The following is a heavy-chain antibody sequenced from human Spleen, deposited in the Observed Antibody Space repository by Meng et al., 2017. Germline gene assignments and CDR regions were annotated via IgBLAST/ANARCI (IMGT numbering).Heavy chain of an antibody. CDR2: ISWNSAIV. V-gene: IGHV3-9*01. D-gene: IGHD3-16*01. CDR1: GFTFDDYA. Sequence: SLKISCAASGFTFDDYALHWVRQVPGKGLEWVAGISWNSAIVGYGDSAKGRFTISRDNAKNTLYLQMNSLRAEDTAVYYCTNDRLNHWGQGTLVTVSS. CDR3: TNDRLNH. J-gene: IGHJ1*01.